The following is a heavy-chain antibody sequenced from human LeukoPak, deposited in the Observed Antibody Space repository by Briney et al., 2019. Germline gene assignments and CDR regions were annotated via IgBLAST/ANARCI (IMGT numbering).Heavy chain of an antibody. CDR2: ISGSGDST. CDR3: TTLMATIITDY. V-gene: IGHV3-23*01. CDR1: GLTFSNYA. J-gene: IGHJ4*02. D-gene: IGHD5-12*01. Sequence: GGSLRLSCAASGLTFSNYAMSWVRQAPGKGLEWVSGISGSGDSTYYGDSVKGRFTISRDNSKNTAYLQMNSLKTEDTAVYYCTTLMATIITDYWGQGTLVTVSS.